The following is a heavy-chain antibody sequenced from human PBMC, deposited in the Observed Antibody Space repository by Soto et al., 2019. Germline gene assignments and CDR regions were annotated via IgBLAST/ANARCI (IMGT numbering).Heavy chain of an antibody. Sequence: ETLCLTGSVSGASISNLYWSWIRQSAGKGLEWIGRLYTRGTTDYNPSLKSRVTMSIDTSKNRVSLSLTSVTAADTAVYYCAKGGTYYFDSWGQGIVVTVS. CDR2: LYTRGTT. CDR3: AKGGTYYFDS. CDR1: GASISNLY. V-gene: IGHV4-4*07. J-gene: IGHJ4*02. D-gene: IGHD3-16*01.